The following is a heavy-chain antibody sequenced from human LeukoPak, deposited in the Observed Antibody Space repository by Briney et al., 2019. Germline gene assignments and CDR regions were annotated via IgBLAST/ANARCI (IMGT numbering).Heavy chain of an antibody. CDR3: ARDGRRVLSHMDV. CDR2: INPNSGGT. D-gene: IGHD2-15*01. Sequence: ASVKVSCKASGYTFNGYYIHWVRQAPGQGLEWMGWINPNSGGTNYAQKFQGRVTMTTDTSTSTAYMELRSLRSDDTAVYYCARDGRRVLSHMDVWGKGTTVTISS. V-gene: IGHV1-2*02. J-gene: IGHJ6*03. CDR1: GYTFNGYY.